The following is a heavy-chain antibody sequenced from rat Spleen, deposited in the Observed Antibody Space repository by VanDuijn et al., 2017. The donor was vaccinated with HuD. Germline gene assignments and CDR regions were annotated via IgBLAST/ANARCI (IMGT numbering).Heavy chain of an antibody. CDR3: AREDYDGFYD. J-gene: IGHJ2*01. Sequence: QVQLKESGPGLVQPSQTLSLTCTVSGFSLTTDSVNWVRQPTGKGLEWMGLIWTGGNTDYNSTLKSRLSISRDTSKSQVFLKMNILQTEDIATYYCAREDYDGFYDWGQGIMVTVSS. D-gene: IGHD1-12*02. V-gene: IGHV2-30*01. CDR1: GFSLTTDS. CDR2: IWTGGNT.